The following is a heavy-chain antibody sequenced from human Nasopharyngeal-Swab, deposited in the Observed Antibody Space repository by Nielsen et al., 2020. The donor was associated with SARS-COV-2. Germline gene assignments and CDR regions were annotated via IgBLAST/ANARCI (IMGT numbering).Heavy chain of an antibody. V-gene: IGHV4-30-4*01. CDR3: ARVDTAMVFDY. D-gene: IGHD5-18*01. J-gene: IGHJ4*02. CDR2: IYYSGST. Sequence: LRLSCTVSGGSISSGDYYWSWIRQPPGKGLEWIGYIYYSGSTYYNPSLKSRVTISVDTSKNQFSLKLSSVTAADTAVYYCARVDTAMVFDYWGQGTLVTVSS. CDR1: GGSISSGDYY.